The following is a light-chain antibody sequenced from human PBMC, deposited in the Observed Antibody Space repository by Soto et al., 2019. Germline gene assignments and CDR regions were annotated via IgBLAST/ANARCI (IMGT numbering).Light chain of an antibody. CDR2: GAS. CDR1: QSVSSSN. CDR3: QQYGSSLET. J-gene: IGKJ1*01. V-gene: IGKV3-20*01. Sequence: EIVLTQSPGTLSLSPGERATFSCRASQSVSSSNLAWYQQKPGQAPKLLIYGASSRATGIPDRFSGSGSGTDFTLTISRLEPEDFAVYYCQQYGSSLETFGQGTKVGIK.